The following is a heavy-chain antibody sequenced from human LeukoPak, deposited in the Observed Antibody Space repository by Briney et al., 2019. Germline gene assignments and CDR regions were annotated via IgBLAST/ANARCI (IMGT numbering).Heavy chain of an antibody. Sequence: SETLSLTCTVSGGSISTNYWSWIRQPPGEGLEWNGYIYSSGSAVYNPSLKSRVTMSEDTSKNQLSLRLSSVTAADTADYYCARWFCSSNTCYHMDVWGKGTTVTVSS. CDR2: IYSSGSA. J-gene: IGHJ6*03. D-gene: IGHD2-2*01. CDR3: ARWFCSSNTCYHMDV. V-gene: IGHV4-59*01. CDR1: GGSISTNY.